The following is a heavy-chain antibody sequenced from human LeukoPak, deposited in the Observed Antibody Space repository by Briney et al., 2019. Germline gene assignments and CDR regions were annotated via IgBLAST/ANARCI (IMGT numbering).Heavy chain of an antibody. D-gene: IGHD3-10*01. CDR1: GFTISGYW. Sequence: GGSLRLSCAASGFTISGYWMHWVRQAPGKGLVWVSRISCDGSITAYADSVKGRFTISRDNAKNTLYLQMNSLRAEDTAVYYCARGRAGNYYNHNDYWGQGTLVTVSS. V-gene: IGHV3-74*01. CDR3: ARGRAGNYYNHNDY. J-gene: IGHJ4*01. CDR2: ISCDGSIT.